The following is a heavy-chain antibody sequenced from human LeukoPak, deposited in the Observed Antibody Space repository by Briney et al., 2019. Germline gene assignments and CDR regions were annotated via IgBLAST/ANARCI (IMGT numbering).Heavy chain of an antibody. CDR2: VIPILGIA. J-gene: IGHJ4*02. V-gene: IGHV1-69*04. CDR3: ARGNSSGYYHY. D-gene: IGHD3-22*01. Sequence: SVKVSCKASGGTFSSYAISWVRQAPGQGLEWMGRVIPILGIANYAQKFQGRVTITADKSTSTAYMELSSLRSEDTAVYYCARGNSSGYYHYWGQGTLVTVSS. CDR1: GGTFSSYA.